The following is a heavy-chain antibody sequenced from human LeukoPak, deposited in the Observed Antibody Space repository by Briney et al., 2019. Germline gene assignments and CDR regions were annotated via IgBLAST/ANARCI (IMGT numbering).Heavy chain of an antibody. D-gene: IGHD6-6*01. J-gene: IGHJ5*02. CDR2: IYTSGST. V-gene: IGHV4-4*07. CDR1: GASISSYY. CDR3: ARGGSSGKWFDP. Sequence: PSETLSLTCTVSGASISSYYWSWIRQPAGKGLEWIGRIYTSGSTNYNPSLKSRVTMSLDTSKNQFSLKLSSVTAADTAVYYCARGGSSGKWFDPWGQGTLVTVSS.